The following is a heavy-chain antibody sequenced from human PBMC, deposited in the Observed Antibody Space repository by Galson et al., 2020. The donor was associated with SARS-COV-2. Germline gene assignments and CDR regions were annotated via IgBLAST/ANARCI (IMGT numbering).Heavy chain of an antibody. J-gene: IGHJ4*02. D-gene: IGHD3-3*01. CDR2: ISYDGRNK. CDR3: ARDGDYDIWSGYYGNFDY. CDR1: GFTFTTSA. V-gene: IGHV3-30*04. Sequence: GESLKISCAASGFTFTTSAMHWVRQAPGKGLEWVAVISYDGRNKHYADSVKGRFTISRDNSKTTLYLHMNSLRAEDTAVYYCARDGDYDIWSGYYGNFDYWGQGTLVAVSS.